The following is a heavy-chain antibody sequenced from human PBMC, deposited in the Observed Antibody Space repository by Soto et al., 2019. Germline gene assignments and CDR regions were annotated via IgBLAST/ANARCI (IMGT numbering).Heavy chain of an antibody. V-gene: IGHV6-1*01. CDR3: ARDSNYYGGNSYYYYGMDV. J-gene: IGHJ6*02. CDR1: GDSASSNSAA. CDR2: TYYRSKWYN. Sequence: SQTLSLTCAISGDSASSNSAAWNWIRQSPSRGLEWLGRTYYRSKWYNDYAVSVKSRITINPDTSKNQFSLQLNSVTPEDTAVYYCARDSNYYGGNSYYYYGMDVWGQGTLVTVSS. D-gene: IGHD4-17*01.